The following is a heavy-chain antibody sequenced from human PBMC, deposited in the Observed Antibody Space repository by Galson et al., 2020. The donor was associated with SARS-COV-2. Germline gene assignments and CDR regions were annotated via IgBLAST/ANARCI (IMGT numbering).Heavy chain of an antibody. V-gene: IGHV3-53*01. CDR1: GFTVSSNY. Sequence: GGSLRLSCAASGFTVSSNYMSWDRQATGKGLEWVSVIYSGGSTYYADSVKGRFTISRDNSKNTLYLQMNSLRAEETAVYYCARDRGITIFCVVSKYCCCGMGFWGQLTTVSVSS. D-gene: IGHD3-3*01. J-gene: IGHJ6*02. CDR3: ARDRGITIFCVVSKYCCCGMGF. CDR2: IYSGGST.